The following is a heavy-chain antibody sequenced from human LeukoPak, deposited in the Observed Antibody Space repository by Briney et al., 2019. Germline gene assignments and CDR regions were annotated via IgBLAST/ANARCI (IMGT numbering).Heavy chain of an antibody. CDR3: ASIAARRHLDY. J-gene: IGHJ4*02. CDR1: GYTFTSYG. D-gene: IGHD6-6*01. CDR2: ISAYSGNT. V-gene: IGHV1-18*01. Sequence: GASVKVSCKASGYTFTSYGISWVRQAPGQGLEWMGWISAYSGNTNYAQKLQGRVTMTTDTSTSTAYMELRSLRSDDTAVYYCASIAARRHLDYWGQGTLVTVSS.